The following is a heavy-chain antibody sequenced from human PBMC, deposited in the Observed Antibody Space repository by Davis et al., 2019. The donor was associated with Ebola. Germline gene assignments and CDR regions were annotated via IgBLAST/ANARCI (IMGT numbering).Heavy chain of an antibody. J-gene: IGHJ4*02. CDR2: ISSGSYYI. Sequence: GGSLRLSCAASGFTFSTYNMNWVRQAPGKGLEWVSSISSGSYYIYYADSLKGRFTISRDNAKNSLYLQMNSLRAEDTALYYCTKVEGRYLDWLPLDYWGQGTLVTVSS. CDR3: TKVEGRYLDWLPLDY. V-gene: IGHV3-21*04. D-gene: IGHD3-9*01. CDR1: GFTFSTYN.